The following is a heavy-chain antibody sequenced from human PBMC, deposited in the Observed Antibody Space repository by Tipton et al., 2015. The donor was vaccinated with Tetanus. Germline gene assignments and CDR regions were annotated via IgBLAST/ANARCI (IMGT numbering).Heavy chain of an antibody. J-gene: IGHJ4*02. CDR2: SWYDGTDK. CDR3: AREADCSGGSCFSGDFDN. V-gene: IGHV3-33*01. Sequence: SLRLSCAASGFIFSSYGIHWVRQAPGKGLEWVAVSWYDGTDKYYADSAKGRFTISRDNSKNTLYLQMNSLRAEDTAVYYRAREADCSGGSCFSGDFDNWGQGTQVTVSS. D-gene: IGHD2-15*01. CDR1: GFIFSSYG.